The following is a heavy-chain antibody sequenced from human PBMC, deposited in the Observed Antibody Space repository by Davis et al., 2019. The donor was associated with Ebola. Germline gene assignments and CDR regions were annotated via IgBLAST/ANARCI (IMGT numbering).Heavy chain of an antibody. Sequence: GESLKISCAASGFTFSSYAMSWVRQAPGKGLEWVSAISGSGGSTYYADSVKGRFTISRDNSKNTLYLQMNSLRAEDTAVYYCASDGAPKMYYDILTGWVDYWGQGTLVTVSS. V-gene: IGHV3-23*01. CDR1: GFTFSSYA. J-gene: IGHJ4*02. D-gene: IGHD3-9*01. CDR3: ASDGAPKMYYDILTGWVDY. CDR2: ISGSGGST.